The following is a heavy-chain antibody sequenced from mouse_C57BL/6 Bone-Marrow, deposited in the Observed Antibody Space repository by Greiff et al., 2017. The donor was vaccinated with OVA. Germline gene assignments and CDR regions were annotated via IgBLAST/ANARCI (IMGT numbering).Heavy chain of an antibody. CDR3: ARGDRNDGSSRYFDV. D-gene: IGHD1-1*01. CDR2: IDPSDSYT. J-gene: IGHJ1*03. CDR1: GYTFTSYW. Sequence: QVQLQQSGAELVMPGASVKLSCKASGYTFTSYWMHWVKQRPGQGLEWIGEIDPSDSYTNYNQQFKGKSTLTVDKSSSTASMQLSSLTSEDSAVYSCARGDRNDGSSRYFDVWGTGTTVTVSA. V-gene: IGHV1-69*01.